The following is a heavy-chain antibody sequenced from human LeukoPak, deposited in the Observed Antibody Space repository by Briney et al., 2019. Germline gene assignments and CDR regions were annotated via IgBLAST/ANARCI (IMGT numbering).Heavy chain of an antibody. CDR3: ARNRFGDY. Sequence: QAGGSLRLSCAASGFTFSSSWMTWVRQAPGKGLEWVANIKQDGSEKHYVDSVKGRFTISRDNVKDSLYLQMNSPRVEDTAVYYCARNRFGDYWGQGTLVTVSS. V-gene: IGHV3-7*05. CDR1: GFTFSSSW. D-gene: IGHD3-10*01. CDR2: IKQDGSEK. J-gene: IGHJ4*02.